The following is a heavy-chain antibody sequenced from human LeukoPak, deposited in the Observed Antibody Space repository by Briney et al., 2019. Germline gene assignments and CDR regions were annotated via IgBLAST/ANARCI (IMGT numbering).Heavy chain of an antibody. J-gene: IGHJ4*02. Sequence: SETLSLTCTVSGGSISSSGYYWGWIRQPPGKGLEWIGTIYYSGTTYYNPSLKSRVTISVDTSKNQFSLKLTSVTAADTAVYYCARPYSSGYYYIHVWGQGTLVTVSS. CDR3: ARPYSSGYYYIHV. CDR2: IYYSGTT. CDR1: GGSISSSGYY. V-gene: IGHV4-39*01. D-gene: IGHD3-22*01.